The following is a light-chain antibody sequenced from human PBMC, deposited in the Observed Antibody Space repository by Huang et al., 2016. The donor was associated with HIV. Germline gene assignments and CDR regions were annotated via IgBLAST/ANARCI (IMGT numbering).Light chain of an antibody. CDR3: MQSLQTPLT. CDR1: QSLLHSNVYNY. V-gene: IGKV2-28*01. CDR2: LGS. J-gene: IGKJ4*01. Sequence: DIVMTQSPLSLPVTPGEPASIACRSSQSLLHSNVYNYLDWYLQKPWQSPQILIYLGSNRASGVPDRFSGIGSGTDFTLKISRVEAEDFGVYYCMQSLQTPLTFGGGTKVEIK.